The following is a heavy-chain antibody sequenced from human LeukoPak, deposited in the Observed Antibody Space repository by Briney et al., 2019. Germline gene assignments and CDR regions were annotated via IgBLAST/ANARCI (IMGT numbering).Heavy chain of an antibody. CDR1: GYTFTSYG. J-gene: IGHJ4*02. CDR2: ISAYNGNT. V-gene: IGHV1-18*01. CDR3: ARGYYDYVWGSYLDY. D-gene: IGHD3-16*02. Sequence: ASVKVSCKASGYTFTSYGISWVRQAPGQGLEWMGWISAYNGNTNYAQKLQGRVTMTTDTSTSTAYMELRSLRSDDTAVYYCARGYYDYVWGSYLDYWGQGTLVTVSS.